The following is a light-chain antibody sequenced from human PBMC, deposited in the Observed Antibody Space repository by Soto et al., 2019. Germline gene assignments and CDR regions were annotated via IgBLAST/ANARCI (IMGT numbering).Light chain of an antibody. Sequence: QSVLTQPASVSGSPGQSITISCTGTSSDVGSYNLVSWYQQHPGKAPKLMIYEANKRPSGVSDRFSGCKSGNTASLTISGLQAEEEAEYYCSSYAGYSTSVVFGGGTKLTVL. J-gene: IGLJ2*01. CDR3: SSYAGYSTSVV. V-gene: IGLV2-23*01. CDR1: SSDVGSYNL. CDR2: EAN.